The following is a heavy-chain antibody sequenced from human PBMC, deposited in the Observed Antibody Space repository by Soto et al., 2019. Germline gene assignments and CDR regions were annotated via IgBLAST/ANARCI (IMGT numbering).Heavy chain of an antibody. D-gene: IGHD2-21*01. CDR3: ATQSYSDAFDI. V-gene: IGHV4-34*01. Sequence: PSETLSLTCAVYGGSFSGYYWSWIRQPPGKGLEWIGEINHSGSTKYNPSLKSRVTISVDTSKNQFSLNLSSVTAADTAVYYCATQSYSDAFDIWGQGTMVTVSS. CDR1: GGSFSGYY. CDR2: INHSGST. J-gene: IGHJ3*02.